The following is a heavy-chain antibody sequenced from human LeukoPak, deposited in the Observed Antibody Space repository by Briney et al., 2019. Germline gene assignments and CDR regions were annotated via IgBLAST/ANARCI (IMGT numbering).Heavy chain of an antibody. CDR3: ARDQYGDYAFDY. D-gene: IGHD4-17*01. V-gene: IGHV3-7*01. Sequence: GGSLRLSCAASGFSFSTYWMSWVRQAPGKGLEWVANIKQDGSEKYYLDSVKGRFTISRDNAKNSLYLQMNSLRAEDTAVYYCARDQYGDYAFDYWGQGTLVTVSS. J-gene: IGHJ4*02. CDR2: IKQDGSEK. CDR1: GFSFSTYW.